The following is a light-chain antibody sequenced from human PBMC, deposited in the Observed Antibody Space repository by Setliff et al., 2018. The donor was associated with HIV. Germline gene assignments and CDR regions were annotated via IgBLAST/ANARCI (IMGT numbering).Light chain of an antibody. CDR1: ASDIGNYKY. CDR3: CSYAGTYTSLYV. Sequence: QSVLTQPRSVSGSPGQSVTISCTGTASDIGNYKYVSWYQQHPEKAPKLILYDVSQRPSGVPDRFSGSKPGNTASLTISGLQAEDEGDYYCCSYAGTYTSLYVFGTGTKVTVL. V-gene: IGLV2-11*01. J-gene: IGLJ1*01. CDR2: DVS.